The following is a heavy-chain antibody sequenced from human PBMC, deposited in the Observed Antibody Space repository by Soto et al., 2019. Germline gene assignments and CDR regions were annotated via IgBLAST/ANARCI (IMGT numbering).Heavy chain of an antibody. D-gene: IGHD2-15*01. CDR1: GLTISSYW. V-gene: IGHV3-74*01. CDR3: ARGGGVGDCSGGSCYSRYYYYGMDV. J-gene: IGHJ6*02. CDR2: INSDGSST. Sequence: WGSLRLSRGAAGLTISSYWMHWVRQAPGKGLVWVSRINSDGSSTSYADSVKGRFTISRDNAKNTLYLQMNSLRAEDTAVYYCARGGGVGDCSGGSCYSRYYYYGMDVWGQGTTVTVSS.